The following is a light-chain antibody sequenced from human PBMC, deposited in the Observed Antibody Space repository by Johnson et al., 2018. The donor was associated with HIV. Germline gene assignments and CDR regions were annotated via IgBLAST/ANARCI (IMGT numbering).Light chain of an antibody. CDR1: SSNIGNNY. J-gene: IGLJ1*01. Sequence: QSVLTQSPSVSAAPGQKVTISCSGTSSNIGNNYVSWYQQLPGTAPKLLIYEDTRRPSGIPDRFSGSKSGTSATLGITGLQTGDEPDYYCSTWDNSLSAGGVFGTGTKVTVL. V-gene: IGLV1-51*02. CDR2: EDT. CDR3: STWDNSLSAGGV.